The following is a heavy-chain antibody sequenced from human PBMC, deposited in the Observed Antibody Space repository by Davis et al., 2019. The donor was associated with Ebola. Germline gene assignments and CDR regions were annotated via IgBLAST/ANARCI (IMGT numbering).Heavy chain of an antibody. D-gene: IGHD6-13*01. J-gene: IGHJ5*02. CDR2: IFSGDSDT. V-gene: IGHV5-51*01. CDR3: ARQESLYGSIDT. Sequence: CTGSGSSFTTYWISWVRQLPGNGLEWMGVIFSGDSDTRYRQPFEGQVTISVDRSITTAYLQWSSLKASDSAMYYCARQESLYGSIDTWGQGTLVTVSS. CDR1: GSSFTTYW.